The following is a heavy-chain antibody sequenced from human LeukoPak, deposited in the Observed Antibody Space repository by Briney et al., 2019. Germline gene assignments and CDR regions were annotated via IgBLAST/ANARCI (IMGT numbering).Heavy chain of an antibody. CDR2: IWYDGSNK. CDR3: AKGKYCSGGSCYSGWYFDL. V-gene: IGHV3-33*06. CDR1: GFTFSSYG. J-gene: IGHJ2*01. Sequence: PGGSLRLSCAASGFTFSSYGMRWVRQAPGKGLEWVAVIWYDGSNKYYADSVKGRFTISRDNSKNTLYLQMNSLRAEGTAVYYCAKGKYCSGGSCYSGWYFDLWGRGTLVTVSS. D-gene: IGHD2-15*01.